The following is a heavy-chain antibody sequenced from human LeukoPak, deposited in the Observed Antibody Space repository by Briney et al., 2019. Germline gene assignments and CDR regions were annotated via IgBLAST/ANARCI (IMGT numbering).Heavy chain of an antibody. CDR2: ISSSGSTI. D-gene: IGHD5-18*01. J-gene: IGHJ4*02. V-gene: IGHV3-48*03. CDR1: GFTFSSYE. CDR3: ARGYSYVDY. Sequence: GGSLRLSCAASGFTFSSYEMNWVRQAPGKGLEWVSYISSSGSTIYYADSVKGRFTISRDNAKNSLYLQVNSLRAEDTAVYYCARGYSYVDYWGQGTLVTVSS.